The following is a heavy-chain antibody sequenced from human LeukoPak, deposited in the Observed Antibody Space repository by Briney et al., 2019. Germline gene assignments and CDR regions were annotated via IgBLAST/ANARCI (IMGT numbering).Heavy chain of an antibody. CDR3: ARGRGYGFFDP. CDR2: IYHSGRT. D-gene: IGHD5-12*01. Sequence: SETLSLTCSVSGASISSSNYYWAWIRQPPGKGLEWIGSIYHSGRTYYNPSLKSRVTISVDTSKNQFSLKLSSVTAADTAMYYCARGRGYGFFDPWGQGTLVAVSS. CDR1: GASISSSNYY. V-gene: IGHV4-39*01. J-gene: IGHJ5*02.